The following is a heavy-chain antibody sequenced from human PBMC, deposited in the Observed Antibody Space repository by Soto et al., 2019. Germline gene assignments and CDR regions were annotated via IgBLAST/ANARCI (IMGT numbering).Heavy chain of an antibody. D-gene: IGHD2-15*01. CDR1: GGTFSSYT. Sequence: QVQLVQSGAEVKKPGSSVKVSCKASGGTFSSYTISWVRQAPGQGLEWMGGIIPILGIANYAQKFQGRVTITADKSTSTAYMELSSLRSEDTAVYYCARDSVEYCSGGSCYPWFDPWGQGTLVTVSS. J-gene: IGHJ5*02. CDR3: ARDSVEYCSGGSCYPWFDP. CDR2: IIPILGIA. V-gene: IGHV1-69*08.